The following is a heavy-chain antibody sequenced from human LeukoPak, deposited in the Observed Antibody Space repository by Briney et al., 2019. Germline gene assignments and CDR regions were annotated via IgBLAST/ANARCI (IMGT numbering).Heavy chain of an antibody. J-gene: IGHJ4*02. CDR3: IYGYTLDF. CDR1: GFTVNNNY. Sequence: GGSLRLSCAASGFTVNNNYMNWVRQAPGKELEWVSVIYSGGSTNYADSVKGRFTISRDNSKNTLYLQMNSLRAEDTAMYYCIYGYTLDFWGQGTLVTVSS. D-gene: IGHD5-18*01. CDR2: IYSGGST. V-gene: IGHV3-53*01.